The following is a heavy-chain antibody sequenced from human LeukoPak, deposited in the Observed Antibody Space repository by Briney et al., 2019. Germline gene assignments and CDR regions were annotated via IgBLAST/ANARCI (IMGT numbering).Heavy chain of an antibody. CDR1: GFTFSSYA. J-gene: IGHJ4*02. Sequence: AGGSLRLSCAASGFTFSSYAMSWVRQAPGKGREWVSSVSGSGVSTYYIDSVKGRLTISRDNPMNTLYLQMGSLRAEDTAIYYCAKGSYYDSPYGFDYWGQGILVTVSS. CDR3: AKGSYYDSPYGFDY. CDR2: VSGSGVST. D-gene: IGHD3-22*01. V-gene: IGHV3-23*01.